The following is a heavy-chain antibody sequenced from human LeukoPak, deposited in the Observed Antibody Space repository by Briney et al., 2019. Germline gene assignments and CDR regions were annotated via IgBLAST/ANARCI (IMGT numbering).Heavy chain of an antibody. D-gene: IGHD5-18*01. Sequence: SETLSLTCAVYGGSFSGYYWSWIRQPPGKGLEWIGEINHSGSTNYNPSLKSRVTISVDTSKNQFSLKLSSVTAADTAVYYCAGGLRGYSYGYANNYFDYWGQGTLVTVSS. V-gene: IGHV4-34*01. CDR2: INHSGST. J-gene: IGHJ4*02. CDR3: AGGLRGYSYGYANNYFDY. CDR1: GGSFSGYY.